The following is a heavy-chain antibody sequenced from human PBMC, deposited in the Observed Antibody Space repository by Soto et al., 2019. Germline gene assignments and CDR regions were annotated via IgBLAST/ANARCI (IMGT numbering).Heavy chain of an antibody. CDR2: INPNSGGT. V-gene: IGHV1-2*02. D-gene: IGHD3-10*01. Sequence: ASVKVSCKASGYTFTGYYMHWVRQTPGQGLEWMGWINPNSGGTNYAQKFQGRVTMTRDTSISTAYMELSRLRSDDTAVYYCARDHYGSGGYYYYYGMDVWGQGTTVTVSS. CDR1: GYTFTGYY. CDR3: ARDHYGSGGYYYYYGMDV. J-gene: IGHJ6*02.